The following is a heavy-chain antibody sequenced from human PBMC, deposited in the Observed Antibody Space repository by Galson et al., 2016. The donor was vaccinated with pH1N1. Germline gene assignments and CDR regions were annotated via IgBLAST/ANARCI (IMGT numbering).Heavy chain of an antibody. Sequence: SLRLSCAASGFTFSNYWMTWVRQAPGKGLEWVANINQDGSEKYYVDSMKGRFTISRDNAKNSLSLQMNSLRAEDTAVYYCARVWWLRPLGYFDDWGQGSLVTVSS. CDR2: INQDGSEK. D-gene: IGHD5-12*01. J-gene: IGHJ4*02. V-gene: IGHV3-7*01. CDR1: GFTFSNYW. CDR3: ARVWWLRPLGYFDD.